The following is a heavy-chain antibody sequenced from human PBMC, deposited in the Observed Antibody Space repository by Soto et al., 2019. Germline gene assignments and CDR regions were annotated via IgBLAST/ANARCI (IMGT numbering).Heavy chain of an antibody. CDR1: GLTLGSYA. J-gene: IGHJ4*02. CDR3: ARGSGGIASALDS. V-gene: IGHV3-33*01. Sequence: GGSLRLPCAALGLTLGSYAITWVGHSPGKGLEWVTIIWYDGSNKYYADSVKGRFAISRDNSKNMLYLQMNSLRVEDTAVYYCARGSGGIASALDSWGQGALVTVSS. D-gene: IGHD6-13*01. CDR2: IWYDGSNK.